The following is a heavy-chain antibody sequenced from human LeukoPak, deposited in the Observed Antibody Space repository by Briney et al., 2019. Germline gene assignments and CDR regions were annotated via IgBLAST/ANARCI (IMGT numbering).Heavy chain of an antibody. CDR1: GFTFSTYC. Sequence: PGGSLRLSCAASGFTFSTYCMSWVRQAPGKGLEWVSGIGISGVTTYYADSVKGRFTISRDNSKNTLYLQMNSLRAEDTAVYYCATERSSGGDYWGQGTLVTVSS. CDR2: IGISGVTT. V-gene: IGHV3-23*01. J-gene: IGHJ4*02. D-gene: IGHD3-3*01. CDR3: ATERSSGGDY.